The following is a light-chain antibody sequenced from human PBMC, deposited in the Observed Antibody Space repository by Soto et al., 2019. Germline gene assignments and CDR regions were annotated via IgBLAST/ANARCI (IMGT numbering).Light chain of an antibody. J-gene: IGLJ2*01. CDR1: SGDIGRYKF. Sequence: QSVLTQPASVSGSPGQSVTISCTGTSGDIGRYKFVSWFQQHPGKAPKLLIFEGTNRPSGVSHRFSGSKSGNTASLTISGLRAEDEAMYFCSSSTNTNTLVIFGGGTKLTVL. CDR3: SSSTNTNTLVI. V-gene: IGLV2-14*01. CDR2: EGT.